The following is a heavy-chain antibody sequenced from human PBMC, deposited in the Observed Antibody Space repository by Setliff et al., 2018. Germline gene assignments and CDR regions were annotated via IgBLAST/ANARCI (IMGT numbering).Heavy chain of an antibody. D-gene: IGHD3-3*01. J-gene: IGHJ4*02. CDR2: ISSSGDST. V-gene: IGHV3-48*03. Sequence: PGGSLRLSCAASGFTFSSYEMNWVRQAPGKGLEWVSYISSSGDSTYYADSVKGRFTISRDNAKNSLYLQMNSLRADDTAVYYCARGGLTTYYNFWSDYYTECFDYWGQGSLVTVSS. CDR3: ARGGLTTYYNFWSDYYTECFDY. CDR1: GFTFSSYE.